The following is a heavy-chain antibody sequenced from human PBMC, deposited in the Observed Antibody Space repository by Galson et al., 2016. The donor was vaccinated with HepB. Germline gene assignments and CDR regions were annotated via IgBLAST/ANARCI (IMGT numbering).Heavy chain of an antibody. D-gene: IGHD1-26*01. CDR2: ISIDGSST. CDR3: ARPAPYSGNYGSGWFDP. V-gene: IGHV3-74*01. CDR1: GFTFSSYW. Sequence: SLRLSCAASGFTFSSYWMHWVRQVPGKGLMWVSRISIDGSSTTYADSGKGRFTISRDNAKNMLYLQMNSLRAEDTAVYYCARPAPYSGNYGSGWFDPWGQGTLVTVSS. J-gene: IGHJ5*02.